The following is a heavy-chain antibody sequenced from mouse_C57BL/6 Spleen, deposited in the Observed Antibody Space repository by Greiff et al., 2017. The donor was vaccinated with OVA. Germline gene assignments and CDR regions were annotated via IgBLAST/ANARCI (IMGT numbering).Heavy chain of an antibody. CDR3: ARTTTVVATDWYFDV. CDR1: GYTFTDYY. V-gene: IGHV1-26*01. CDR2: INPNTGGT. J-gene: IGHJ1*03. D-gene: IGHD1-1*01. Sequence: VQLQQSGPELVKPGASVKISCKASGYTFTDYYMNWVKQSHGKSLEWIGDINPNTGGTSYNQKFKGKATLTVDKSSSTAYMELRSLTSEDSAVYYCARTTTVVATDWYFDVWGTGTTVTVSS.